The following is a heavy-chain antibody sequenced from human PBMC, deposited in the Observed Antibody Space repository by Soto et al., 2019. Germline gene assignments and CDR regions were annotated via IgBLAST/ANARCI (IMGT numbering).Heavy chain of an antibody. CDR3: ARDLSGTGLDI. Sequence: QLQLHESGPGLVKPSETLSLTCNVSGDSIGRFYWSWIRQSAGKGLEWIGRVYSTGGVTYNPALNGRLTISLDRSNNHVSLEMNSVTAADTAVYFCARDLSGTGLDIWGRGTRVSVSS. D-gene: IGHD1-26*01. CDR2: VYSTGGV. J-gene: IGHJ6*02. V-gene: IGHV4-4*07. CDR1: GDSIGRFY.